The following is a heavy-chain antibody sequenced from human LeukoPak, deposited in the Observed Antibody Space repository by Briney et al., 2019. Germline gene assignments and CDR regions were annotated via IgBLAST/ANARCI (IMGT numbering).Heavy chain of an antibody. CDR3: ARYSYGGFYFDY. D-gene: IGHD5-18*01. Sequence: PSETLSLTCTVSGGSISSYYWSWIRQPAAKGLEWIGRIYSSGTTTYNPSFKSRVTMSLDTSNNQLSLKLTSVTAADTAVYYCARYSYGGFYFDYWGQGTLVTVSS. CDR1: GGSISSYY. J-gene: IGHJ4*02. CDR2: IYSSGTT. V-gene: IGHV4-4*07.